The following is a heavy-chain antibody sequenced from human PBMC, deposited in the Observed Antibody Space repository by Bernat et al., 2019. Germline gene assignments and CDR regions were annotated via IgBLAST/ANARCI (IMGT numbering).Heavy chain of an antibody. V-gene: IGHV3-74*01. Sequence: EVQLVESGGGLVQPGGSLRLSCAASGLTFSSFWMHWVRQAPGKWLVWVSRVNGDGSSTSYADSVKGRFTISRDNAKNTLYLQMNSLRAEDTAVYYCAKAEYSSSSRHFDYWGQGTLVTVSS. J-gene: IGHJ4*02. CDR1: GLTFSSFW. D-gene: IGHD6-6*01. CDR2: VNGDGSST. CDR3: AKAEYSSSSRHFDY.